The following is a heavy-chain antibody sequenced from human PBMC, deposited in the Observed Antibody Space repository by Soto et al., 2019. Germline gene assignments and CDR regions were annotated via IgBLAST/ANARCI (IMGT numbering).Heavy chain of an antibody. CDR3: ARRAETNGWNGFGADKYYFDF. V-gene: IGHV1-8*01. CDR2: MNPNTGNS. Sequence: QVQLVQSGAEVRKPGASVKVSCEASGYTFTSYDIYWVRQATGQGLEWMGWMNPNTGNSGYAQKFQGRVTIARDTSISTAHMELSSLRSEDTAVYYCARRAETNGWNGFGADKYYFDFWGQGTLVTVSS. D-gene: IGHD1-1*01. J-gene: IGHJ4*02. CDR1: GYTFTSYD.